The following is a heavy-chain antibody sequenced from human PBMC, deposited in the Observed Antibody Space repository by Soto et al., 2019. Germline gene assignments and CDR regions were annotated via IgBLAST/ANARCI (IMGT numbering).Heavy chain of an antibody. Sequence: ESGGGLVQPGGSLRLSCAASGFTFSSYSMNWVRQAPGKGLEWVSYISSSSSTIYYADSVKGRFTISRDNAKNSLYLQMNSLRDEDTAVYYCARVATTVTPYYYYGMAVWGQGTTVTVSS. J-gene: IGHJ6*02. CDR1: GFTFSSYS. D-gene: IGHD4-17*01. CDR2: ISSSSSTI. CDR3: ARVATTVTPYYYYGMAV. V-gene: IGHV3-48*02.